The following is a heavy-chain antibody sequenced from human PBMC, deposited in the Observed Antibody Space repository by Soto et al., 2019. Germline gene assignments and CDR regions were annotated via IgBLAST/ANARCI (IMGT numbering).Heavy chain of an antibody. J-gene: IGHJ3*02. D-gene: IGHD2-15*01. V-gene: IGHV4-39*01. CDR3: ARYCSGGSCYSRGARGDAFDI. CDR1: GGSISSSSYY. Sequence: SETLSLTCTVSGGSISSSSYYWGWIRQPPGKGLEWIGSIYYSGSTYYNPSLKSRVTISVDTSKNQFSLKLSSVTAADTAVYYCARYCSGGSCYSRGARGDAFDIWGQGTMVTVSS. CDR2: IYYSGST.